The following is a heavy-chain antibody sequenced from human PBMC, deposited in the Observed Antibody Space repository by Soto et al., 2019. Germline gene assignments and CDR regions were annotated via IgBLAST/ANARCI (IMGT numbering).Heavy chain of an antibody. Sequence: RQTRRVTGKFSGFSVRISGEGVGWIRQPPGKALEWVALIYWDDDKRYSPSLKSRLTITKATSKNQVVLTMTNVDPVDTATYYCAHRRSSSSTYYFDYWGQGTLVTVTS. J-gene: IGHJ4*02. CDR3: AHRRSSSSTYYFDY. V-gene: IGHV2-5*02. CDR1: GFSVRISGEG. CDR2: IYWDDDK. D-gene: IGHD6-13*01.